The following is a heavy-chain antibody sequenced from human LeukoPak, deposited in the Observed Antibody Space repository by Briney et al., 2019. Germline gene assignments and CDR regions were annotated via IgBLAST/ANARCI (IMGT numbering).Heavy chain of an antibody. CDR3: ARDRRQQQLASAFDI. D-gene: IGHD6-13*01. CDR2: ISYDGSNK. CDR1: GFTFSSYA. J-gene: IGHJ3*02. Sequence: GRSLRLSCAASGFTFSSYAMHWVRQAPGKGLEWVAVISYDGSNKYYADSVKGRFTISRDNSKNTLYLQMNSLRAEDTAVYYCARDRRQQQLASAFDIWGQGTMVTVSS. V-gene: IGHV3-30-3*01.